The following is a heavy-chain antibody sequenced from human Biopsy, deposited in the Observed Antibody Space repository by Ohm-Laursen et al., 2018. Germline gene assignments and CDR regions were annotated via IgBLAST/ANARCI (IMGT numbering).Heavy chain of an antibody. CDR3: ARHPTGFWFDP. Sequence: TLSLTCTVSGGSISSETNYWGWIRQPPGKGLEWIGSIFYGGITYYNPSLKSRVTISVDTSKNQFSLNLSSVTGADTAVYYCARHPTGFWFDPGAREPWSPSPQ. CDR2: IFYGGIT. CDR1: GGSISSETNY. J-gene: IGHJ5*02. V-gene: IGHV4-39*01.